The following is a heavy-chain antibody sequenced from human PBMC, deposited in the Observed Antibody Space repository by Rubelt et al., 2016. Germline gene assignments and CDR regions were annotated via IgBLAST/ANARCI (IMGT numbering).Heavy chain of an antibody. V-gene: IGHV3-11*06. Sequence: GLEWVSYISSSSSYTNYADSVKGRFTISRDNAKNSLYLQKNSLRDEDTAAYYCARDDSRGAFDIWGQGTMVTVSS. J-gene: IGHJ3*02. D-gene: IGHD3-10*01. CDR2: ISSSSSYT. CDR3: ARDDSRGAFDI.